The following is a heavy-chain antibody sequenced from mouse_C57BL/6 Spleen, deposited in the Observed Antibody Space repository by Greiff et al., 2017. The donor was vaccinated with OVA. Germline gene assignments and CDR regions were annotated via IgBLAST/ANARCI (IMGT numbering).Heavy chain of an antibody. CDR1: GYTFTDYY. CDR3: ARHYYGSSYGWENFDY. CDR2: IYPGSGNT. Sequence: QVQLQQSGAELVRPGASVKLSCKASGYTFTDYYINWVKQRPGQGLEWIARIYPGSGNTYYNEKFKGKATLTAEKSSSTAYMQLSSLTSEDSAVYFCARHYYGSSYGWENFDYWGQGTTLTVSS. V-gene: IGHV1-76*01. D-gene: IGHD1-1*01. J-gene: IGHJ2*01.